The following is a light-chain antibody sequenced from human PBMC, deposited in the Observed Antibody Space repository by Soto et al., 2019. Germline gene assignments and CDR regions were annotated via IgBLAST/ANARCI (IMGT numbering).Light chain of an antibody. J-gene: IGLJ3*02. CDR2: DVS. V-gene: IGLV2-11*01. CDR3: CSAAGTYPSV. Sequence: QSALTQPRSVSGSPGQSVTISCTGTSSDVGGYNYVSWYQQHPGKAPKLIIYDVSKRPSGVPDLFSGSKSGNTASLTISGLQAEDEADYYCCSAAGTYPSVFGGGTKLT. CDR1: SSDVGGYNY.